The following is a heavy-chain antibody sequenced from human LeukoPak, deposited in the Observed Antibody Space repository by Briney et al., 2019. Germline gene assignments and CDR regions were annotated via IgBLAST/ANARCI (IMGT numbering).Heavy chain of an antibody. CDR3: AKESGYDSSGYHDY. CDR1: EFTFSSYA. CDR2: ISGSGEST. Sequence: PGGSLRLSCGASEFTFSSYAMSWVRQAPGKGLEWVSSISGSGESTYYADSVKGRLNISRDNSKNRLYLQMNSLRAEDTAVYYCAKESGYDSSGYHDYWGQGTLVTVSS. J-gene: IGHJ4*02. V-gene: IGHV3-23*01. D-gene: IGHD3-22*01.